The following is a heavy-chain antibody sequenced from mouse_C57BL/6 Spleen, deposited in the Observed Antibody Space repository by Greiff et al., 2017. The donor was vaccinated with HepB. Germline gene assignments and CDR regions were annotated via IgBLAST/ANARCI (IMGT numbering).Heavy chain of an antibody. V-gene: IGHV1-82*01. CDR2: IYPGDGDT. J-gene: IGHJ4*01. Sequence: QVQLQQSGPELVKPGASVKISCKASGYAFSSSWMNWVKQRPGKGLEWIGRIYPGDGDTNYNGKFKGKATLTADKSSSTAYMQLSSLTSEDSAVYFCSRTGYYGSSIYAMDYWGQGTSVTVSS. CDR3: SRTGYYGSSIYAMDY. CDR1: GYAFSSSW. D-gene: IGHD1-1*01.